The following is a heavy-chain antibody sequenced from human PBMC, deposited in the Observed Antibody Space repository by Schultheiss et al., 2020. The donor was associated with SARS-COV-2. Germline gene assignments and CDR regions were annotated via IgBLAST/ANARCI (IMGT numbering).Heavy chain of an antibody. Sequence: GESLKISCAASGFTFSNAWMNWVRQAPGKGLEWVGRIKSKTDGGTTDYAAPVKGRFTISRDDSENTLYLQMNSLKTEDTAVYYCTTDRTDYYDFWSGYPYDYWGQGTLVTVSS. D-gene: IGHD3-3*01. V-gene: IGHV3-15*07. J-gene: IGHJ4*02. CDR1: GFTFSNAW. CDR2: IKSKTDGGTT. CDR3: TTDRTDYYDFWSGYPYDY.